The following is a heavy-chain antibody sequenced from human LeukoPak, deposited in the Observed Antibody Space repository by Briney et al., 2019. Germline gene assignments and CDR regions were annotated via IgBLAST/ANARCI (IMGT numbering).Heavy chain of an antibody. J-gene: IGHJ6*02. CDR2: IIPILGIA. CDR1: GGTFSSYA. V-gene: IGHV1-69*04. Sequence: ASVKVSCKASGGTFSSYAISWVRQAPGQGLEWMGRIIPILGIANYAQKFQGRVTITADKSTSTAYMELSSLRSEDTAVYYCARTDPPYRGSSYGMDVWGQGTTVTVSS. CDR3: ARTDPPYRGSSYGMDV. D-gene: IGHD1-26*01.